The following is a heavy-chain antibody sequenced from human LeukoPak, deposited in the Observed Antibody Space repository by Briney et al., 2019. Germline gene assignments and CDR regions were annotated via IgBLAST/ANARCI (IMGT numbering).Heavy chain of an antibody. D-gene: IGHD5-12*01. CDR2: ISGSGGST. J-gene: IGHJ4*02. CDR1: GFTFSSYA. Sequence: GGSLRLSCAASGFTFSSYAMSWVRQAPGKGLEGVSAISGSGGSTYYADSVKGRFTISRDNSKNTLYLQMNSLRAEDTAVYYCAKGGAYDIVATMVYWGQGTLVTVSS. CDR3: AKGGAYDIVATMVY. V-gene: IGHV3-23*01.